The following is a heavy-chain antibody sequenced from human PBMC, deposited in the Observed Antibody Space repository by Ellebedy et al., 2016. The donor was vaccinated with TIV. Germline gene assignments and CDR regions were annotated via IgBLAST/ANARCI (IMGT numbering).Heavy chain of an antibody. Sequence: GESLKISXAASGFTFSSYAMTWVRQAPGKGLEWVSAISGSGGRTYYEDSVKGRFTISRDNSKNTLYLQMDSLRAEDTAVYYCAKDMVRGLIPCYFDYWGLGTLVTVSS. V-gene: IGHV3-23*01. D-gene: IGHD3-10*01. CDR1: GFTFSSYA. CDR3: AKDMVRGLIPCYFDY. J-gene: IGHJ4*02. CDR2: ISGSGGRT.